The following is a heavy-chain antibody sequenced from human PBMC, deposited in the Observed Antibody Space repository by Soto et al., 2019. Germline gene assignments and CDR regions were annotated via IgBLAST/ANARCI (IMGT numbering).Heavy chain of an antibody. CDR1: GDSVRGGDNY. Sequence: PSEHLSLTCSVSGDSVRGGDNYWSWIRQSPGKGLEWIWHSGSTNYNPSLESRASISVDASKNHFFLNLTSVIAADTAVYYCARVTYSSSCFPFDVWGRGILVIVSS. J-gene: IGHJ4*02. CDR3: ARVTYSSSCFPFDV. V-gene: IGHV4-30-4*01. D-gene: IGHD6-13*01. CDR2: SGST.